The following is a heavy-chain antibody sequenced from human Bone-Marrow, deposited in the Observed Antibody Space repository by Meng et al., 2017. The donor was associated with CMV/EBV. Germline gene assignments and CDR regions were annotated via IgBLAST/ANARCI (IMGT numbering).Heavy chain of an antibody. CDR2: FSGGLDTT. CDR1: GFNFNNYA. V-gene: IGHV3-23*01. J-gene: IGHJ3*01. Sequence: GESLKISCAASGFNFNNYAMSWVRQTPGKGLEWVSTFSGGLDTTYHADSVRGRFTTSRDNANNSLYLHMNSLRAEDTAIYYCARDPRFFQLWGQGTMVTVSS. CDR3: ARDPRFFQL. D-gene: IGHD2-2*01.